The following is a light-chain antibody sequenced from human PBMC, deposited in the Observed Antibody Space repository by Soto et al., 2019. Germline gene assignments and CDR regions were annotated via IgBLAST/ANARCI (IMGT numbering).Light chain of an antibody. Sequence: DIVLTQSPDSLAVSLGERATFNCKSSQSVLYSSNNKNYLAWYQQKPGQPPRLLIYWASTRESGVPDRFSGSGSGTDFTLTISSLQAEDVAVYYCQQCYSVPYNFGQGTKLEI. J-gene: IGKJ2*01. CDR3: QQCYSVPYN. V-gene: IGKV4-1*01. CDR1: QSVLYSSNNKNY. CDR2: WAS.